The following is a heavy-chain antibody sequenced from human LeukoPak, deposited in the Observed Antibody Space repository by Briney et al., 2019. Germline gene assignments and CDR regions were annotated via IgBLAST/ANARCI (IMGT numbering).Heavy chain of an antibody. V-gene: IGHV1-58*01. CDR3: AADSRQLQPHDAFDI. CDR2: IVVGSGNT. J-gene: IGHJ3*02. Sequence: SVKVSCKASGFSFTNSAVQWVRQARGQRLERIGWIVVGSGNTNYAQKFQERVTITRDRSTSTAYLELSSLRSEDTAVYYCAADSRQLQPHDAFDIWGQGTMVTVSS. D-gene: IGHD1-1*01. CDR1: GFSFTNSA.